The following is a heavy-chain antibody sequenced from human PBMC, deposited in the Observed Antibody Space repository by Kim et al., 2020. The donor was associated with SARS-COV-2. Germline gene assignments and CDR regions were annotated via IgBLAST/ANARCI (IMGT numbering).Heavy chain of an antibody. Sequence: SETLSLTCTVSGGSISSSSYYWGWIRQPPGKGLEWIGSIYYSGSTYYNPSLKSRVTISVDTSKNQFSLKLSSVTAADTAVYYCARHTYRWPVDYWGQGTLVTVSS. CDR3: ARHTYRWPVDY. CDR2: IYYSGST. CDR1: GGSISSSSYY. J-gene: IGHJ4*02. V-gene: IGHV4-39*01. D-gene: IGHD2-8*02.